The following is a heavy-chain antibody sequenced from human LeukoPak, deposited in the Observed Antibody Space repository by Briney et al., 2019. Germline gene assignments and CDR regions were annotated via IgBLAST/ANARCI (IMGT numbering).Heavy chain of an antibody. CDR1: GFSFSTYN. CDR2: ITMSSTYI. J-gene: IGHJ4*02. CDR3: ARVLRDYYFDY. V-gene: IGHV3-21*01. D-gene: IGHD3-9*01. Sequence: GGSLRLSSAASGFSFSTYNMNWVRQAPGKGLEWVSSITMSSTYIYHADSVKGRFTISRDNAKNSLFLQMNSLRAEDTAVYYCARVLRDYYFDYWGQETLVTVSS.